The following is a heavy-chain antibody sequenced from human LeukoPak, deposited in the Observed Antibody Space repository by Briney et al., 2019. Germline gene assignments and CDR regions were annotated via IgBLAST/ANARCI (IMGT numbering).Heavy chain of an antibody. V-gene: IGHV3-21*01. CDR3: ARGHYDVLAASYKWTPDY. J-gene: IGHJ4*02. CDR2: ITSGGDYI. D-gene: IGHD3-9*01. CDR1: GFTFNTFN. Sequence: PGGSLRLSCAASGFTFNTFNMNWVRQAPGKGLEWVSSITSGGDYIYYTDSVKGRFTTSRDNAKNSLSLQLNSLRVEDTAVYYCARGHYDVLAASYKWTPDYWGQGTLVTVSS.